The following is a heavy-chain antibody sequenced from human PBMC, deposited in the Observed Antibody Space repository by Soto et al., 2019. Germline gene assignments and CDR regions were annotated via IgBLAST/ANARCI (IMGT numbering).Heavy chain of an antibody. CDR3: ARGDRIVGATRCAAFDI. V-gene: IGHV4-59*01. J-gene: IGHJ3*02. CDR1: GGSISSYY. Sequence: SETLSLTCTVSGGSISSYYWSWIRQPPGKGLEWIGYIYYSGSTNYNPSLKSRVTISVDTSKNQFSLKLSSVTAADTAVYYCARGDRIVGATRCAAFDIWGQGTMVT. CDR2: IYYSGST. D-gene: IGHD1-26*01.